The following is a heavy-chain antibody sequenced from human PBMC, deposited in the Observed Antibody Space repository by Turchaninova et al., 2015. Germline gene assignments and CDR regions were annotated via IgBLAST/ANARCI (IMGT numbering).Heavy chain of an antibody. V-gene: IGHV1-3*04. D-gene: IGHD7-27*01. Sequence: QVQLVQSGAEVKKPGAPVPVSCKASGYTFSKNAIHWVGQAPGQRREWMGWINTVNRNTKYSQKFQGRVTIASDTSASTAYMELSSLKSEDTAVYYCARGLGTEVGDYWGQGTLVTVSS. CDR3: ARGLGTEVGDY. CDR1: GYTFSKNA. J-gene: IGHJ4*02. CDR2: INTVNRNT.